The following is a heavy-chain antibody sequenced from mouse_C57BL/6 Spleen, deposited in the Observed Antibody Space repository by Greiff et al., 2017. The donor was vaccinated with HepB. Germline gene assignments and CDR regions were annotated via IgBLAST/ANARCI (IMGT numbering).Heavy chain of an antibody. Sequence: DVKLVESGGDLVKPGGSLKLSCAASGFTFSSYGMSWVRQTPDKRLEWVATISSGGSYTYYPDSVKGRFTISRDNAKNTLYLQMSSLKSEDTAMYYCARPIYYGNSFAYWGQGTLVTVSA. CDR3: ARPIYYGNSFAY. CDR2: ISSGGSYT. V-gene: IGHV5-6*02. J-gene: IGHJ3*01. CDR1: GFTFSSYG. D-gene: IGHD2-1*01.